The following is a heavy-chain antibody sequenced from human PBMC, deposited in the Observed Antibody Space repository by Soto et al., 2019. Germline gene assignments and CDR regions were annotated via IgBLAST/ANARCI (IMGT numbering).Heavy chain of an antibody. Sequence: ASVTVSCKASGFTFTSYAMHWVRQAPGQRLEWMGWINAGNGNTKYSQRFQGRVTITRDTSASTAYMELSSLRSEDTAVYYCAREGTSYWGQGTLVTVSS. CDR2: INAGNGNT. D-gene: IGHD1-1*01. J-gene: IGHJ4*02. CDR1: GFTFTSYA. V-gene: IGHV1-3*01. CDR3: AREGTSY.